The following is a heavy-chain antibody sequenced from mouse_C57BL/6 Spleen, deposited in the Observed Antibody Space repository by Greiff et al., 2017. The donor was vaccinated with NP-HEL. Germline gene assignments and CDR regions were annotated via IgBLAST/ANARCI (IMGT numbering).Heavy chain of an antibody. Sequence: EVKLMESGGDLVKPGGSLKLSCAASGFTFSSYGMSWVRQTPDKRLEWVATISSGGSYTYYPDSVKGRFTISRDNAKNTLYLQMSSLKSEDTAMYYCARHEVTGAMDYWGQGTSVTVSS. V-gene: IGHV5-6*01. CDR1: GFTFSSYG. J-gene: IGHJ4*01. CDR2: ISSGGSYT. CDR3: ARHEVTGAMDY. D-gene: IGHD2-2*01.